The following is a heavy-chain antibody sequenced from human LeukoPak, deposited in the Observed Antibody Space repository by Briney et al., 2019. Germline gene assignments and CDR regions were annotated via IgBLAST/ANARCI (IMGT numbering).Heavy chain of an antibody. D-gene: IGHD2-21*01. V-gene: IGHV3-11*06. CDR1: GFTFSDYY. J-gene: IGHJ4*02. CDR2: ISRSSNYT. CDR3: ARERAYCGGDCFDY. Sequence: GGSLRLSCAASGFTFSDYYMSWIRQAPGKGLEWVSDISRSSNYTNYADSVKGRFTISRDNAKNSLYLQMNSLRAEDTAVYYCARERAYCGGDCFDYWGQGTLVTVSS.